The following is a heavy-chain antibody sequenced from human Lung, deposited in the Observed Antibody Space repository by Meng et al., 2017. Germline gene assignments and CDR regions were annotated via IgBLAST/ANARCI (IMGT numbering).Heavy chain of an antibody. J-gene: IGHJ4*02. Sequence: VKLVEYGGGLVKPGWSLRRSCEGTGFTFSNAWMTWVRQVPGKRLEWVGRIKSKPDGETIDYAEPVKGRFTISRDDSKNTVYLQMNSLKTEDTALYYCTGNIDYWGQGTLVTVSS. V-gene: IGHV3-15*01. CDR3: TGNIDY. CDR2: IKSKPDGETI. CDR1: GFTFSNAW.